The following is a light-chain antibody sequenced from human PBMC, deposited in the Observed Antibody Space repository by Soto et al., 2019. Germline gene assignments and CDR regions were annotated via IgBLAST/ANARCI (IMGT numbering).Light chain of an antibody. V-gene: IGKV1-27*01. J-gene: IGKJ4*01. Sequence: DIQMSQSPSSLSASVGDRFTITCRASQVINNFLAWYQQKLGKVPKLLIYAASTLQSGVPSRFSGSESGTDFTLTIRSMQTDDVATYYTQSYNSAPLTVGRGTRWIS. CDR1: QVINNF. CDR3: QSYNSAPLT. CDR2: AAS.